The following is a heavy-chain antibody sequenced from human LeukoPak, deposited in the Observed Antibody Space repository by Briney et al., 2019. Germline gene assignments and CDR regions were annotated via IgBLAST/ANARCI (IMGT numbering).Heavy chain of an antibody. CDR1: GFTFSSYA. J-gene: IGHJ5*02. CDR3: XKDGGDIVVVVAADGINWFDP. D-gene: IGHD2-15*01. Sequence: GGSLRLSCAASGFTFSSYAMSWVRQAPGKGLEWVSAISGSGGSTYYADSVKGRFTISRDNSKNTLYLQMNSLRAEDTAVYYCXKDGGDIVVVVAADGINWFDPWGQGTLVTVSS. CDR2: ISGSGGST. V-gene: IGHV3-23*01.